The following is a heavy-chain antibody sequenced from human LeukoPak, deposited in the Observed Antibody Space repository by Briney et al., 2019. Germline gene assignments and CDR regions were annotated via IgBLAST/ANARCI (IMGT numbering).Heavy chain of an antibody. CDR2: INWNGGST. D-gene: IGHD3-3*01. CDR3: ARGGITIFGVVSYMDV. J-gene: IGHJ6*03. CDR1: GFTFYDYG. Sequence: GGSLRLSCAASGFTFYDYGMSWVRQAPGKGLEWVSGINWNGGSTVYADSVKGRFTISRDNAKNSLYLQMNSLRAEDTALYYCARGGITIFGVVSYMDVWGKGTTVTVSS. V-gene: IGHV3-20*04.